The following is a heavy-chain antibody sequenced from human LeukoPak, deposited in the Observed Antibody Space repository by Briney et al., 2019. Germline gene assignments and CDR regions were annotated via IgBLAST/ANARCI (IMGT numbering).Heavy chain of an antibody. Sequence: SVKVSCKASGGTFSSYAISWGRQAPGQGLEWMGGIIPIFGTANYAQKFQGRVTITADKSTSTAYMELSSLRSEDTAVYYCARARGSTYYYGAGPYYYYGMDVWGKGTTVTVSS. CDR3: ARARGSTYYYGAGPYYYYGMDV. CDR2: IIPIFGTA. J-gene: IGHJ6*04. V-gene: IGHV1-69*06. D-gene: IGHD3-10*01. CDR1: GGTFSSYA.